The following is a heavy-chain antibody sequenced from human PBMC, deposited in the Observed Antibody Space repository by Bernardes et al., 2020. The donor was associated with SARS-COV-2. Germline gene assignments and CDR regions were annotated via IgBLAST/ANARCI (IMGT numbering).Heavy chain of an antibody. V-gene: IGHV3-33*01. Sequence: GGSLRLSCAASGFTFSSYGMHWVRQAPGKGLEWVAVIWYDGSNKYYADSVKGRFTISRDNSKNTLYLQMNSLRAEDTAVYYCARGGDYVWGSYRHLYGMDVWGQGTTVTVSS. CDR1: GFTFSSYG. D-gene: IGHD3-16*02. J-gene: IGHJ6*02. CDR3: ARGGDYVWGSYRHLYGMDV. CDR2: IWYDGSNK.